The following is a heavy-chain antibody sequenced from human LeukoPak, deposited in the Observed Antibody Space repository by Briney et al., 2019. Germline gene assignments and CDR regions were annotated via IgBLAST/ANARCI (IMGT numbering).Heavy chain of an antibody. V-gene: IGHV3-23*01. J-gene: IGHJ4*02. Sequence: GGSLRLSCAASGFTFSSYAMSWVRQAPGKGLEWVSAISGSGGSTYYADSVKGRFTISRDNSKNTLYLQMNSLRAEDTAVYYCAKSPQPEYYYDSSGYPEGFDYWGQGTLVTVSS. CDR2: ISGSGGST. D-gene: IGHD3-22*01. CDR1: GFTFSSYA. CDR3: AKSPQPEYYYDSSGYPEGFDY.